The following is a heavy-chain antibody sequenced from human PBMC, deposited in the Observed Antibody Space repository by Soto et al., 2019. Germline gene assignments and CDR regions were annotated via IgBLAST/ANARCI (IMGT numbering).Heavy chain of an antibody. Sequence: PSETLSLTCTASGGSISIYYWSWIRQPAGKGLEWIGRIYTSGSTNYNPSLKSRVTMSVDTSKNQFSLKLSSVTAADTAVYYCARDQYYYDSSGYYQYYFDYWGQGTLVTVSS. V-gene: IGHV4-4*07. CDR1: GGSISIYY. CDR2: IYTSGST. D-gene: IGHD3-22*01. J-gene: IGHJ4*02. CDR3: ARDQYYYDSSGYYQYYFDY.